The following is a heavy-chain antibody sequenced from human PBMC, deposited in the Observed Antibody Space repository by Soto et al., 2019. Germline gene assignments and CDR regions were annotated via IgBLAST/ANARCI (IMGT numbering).Heavy chain of an antibody. CDR1: GGSISSSSYY. V-gene: IGHV4-39*01. J-gene: IGHJ6*02. CDR2: MYYSGST. CDR3: ARANTLVRGAIIYYYYGMDV. Sequence: QLQLQESGPGLVKPSETLSLTCIVSGGSISSSSYYWGWIRQPPGKGLEWIGSMYYSGSTYYNPSLKSRVTISVDTSKKQLSLKLTSVTAADTAVYYCARANTLVRGAIIYYYYGMDVWGQGTTVTVSS. D-gene: IGHD3-10*01.